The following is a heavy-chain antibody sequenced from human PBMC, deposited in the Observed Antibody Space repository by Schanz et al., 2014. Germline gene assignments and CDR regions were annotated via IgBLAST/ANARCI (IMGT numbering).Heavy chain of an antibody. D-gene: IGHD1-1*01. CDR3: VRELSGGTFDY. J-gene: IGHJ4*02. CDR1: RYTFTGYY. V-gene: IGHV1-2*02. Sequence: QVQLVQSGVEVKKPGASVKVSCKASRYTFTGYYMHWVRQAPGQGLEWMGWINPNSGGTNYAQKFQGRVTMTRDTSSTTAYMELNSLRSDDTAVYYCVRELSGGTFDYWGQGALVTVSS. CDR2: INPNSGGT.